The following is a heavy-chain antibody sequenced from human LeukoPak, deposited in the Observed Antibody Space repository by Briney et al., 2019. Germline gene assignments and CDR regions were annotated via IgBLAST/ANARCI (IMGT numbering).Heavy chain of an antibody. V-gene: IGHV3-74*01. CDR2: INNDGSST. J-gene: IGHJ4*02. CDR3: AKDFLLGELLSPFDY. D-gene: IGHD3-10*01. CDR1: GFTFSNYW. Sequence: GGSLRLSCVASGFTFSNYWMHWVRQTPGKGLVWVSRINNDGSSTSYADSVRGRFTISRDNAKNTLYLQMNSLRAEDTAVYYCAKDFLLGELLSPFDYWGQGTLVTVSS.